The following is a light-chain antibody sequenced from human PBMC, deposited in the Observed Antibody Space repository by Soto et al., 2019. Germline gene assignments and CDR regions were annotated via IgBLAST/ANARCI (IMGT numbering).Light chain of an antibody. Sequence: EIVLTQSPATLSVSPGERATLSCRASQSVSSNLVWYQQKPGQAPRLLIYGTSNRATGIPDRFTGSGSGTDLTLTISSLEPEDFAVYYCEQYGSSPPSITFGQGTRLEN. J-gene: IGKJ5*01. CDR1: QSVSSN. V-gene: IGKV3-20*01. CDR3: EQYGSSPPSIT. CDR2: GTS.